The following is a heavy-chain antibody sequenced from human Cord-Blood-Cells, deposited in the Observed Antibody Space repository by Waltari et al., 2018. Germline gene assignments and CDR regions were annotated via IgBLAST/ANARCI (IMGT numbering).Heavy chain of an antibody. CDR3: ARGGACSSTSCYNWFDP. CDR1: GGSFSGYY. CDR2: INHSGST. D-gene: IGHD2-2*01. V-gene: IGHV4-34*01. Sequence: QVQLQQWGAGLLKPSETLSLTCAVYGGSFSGYYWIWIRQPPGKGLEWIGEINHSGSTNYTPSLKSRVTISVDTSKNQVSLKLSAVTAADTAVYYCARGGACSSTSCYNWFDPWGQGTLVTVSS. J-gene: IGHJ5*02.